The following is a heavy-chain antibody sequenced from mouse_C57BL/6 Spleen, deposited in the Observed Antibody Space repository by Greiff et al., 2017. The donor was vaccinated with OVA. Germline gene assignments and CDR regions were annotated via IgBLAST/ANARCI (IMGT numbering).Heavy chain of an antibody. CDR2: IDPETGGT. Sequence: QVQLQQSGAELVRPGASVTLSCKASGYTFTDYEMHWVKQTPVHGLEWIGAIDPETGGTAYNQKFKGKAILTADKSSSTAYMELRSLTSEDSAVYYCTRKTYYSNYEYCDVWGTGTTVTVSS. CDR3: TRKTYYSNYEYCDV. V-gene: IGHV1-15*01. D-gene: IGHD2-5*01. J-gene: IGHJ1*03. CDR1: GYTFTDYE.